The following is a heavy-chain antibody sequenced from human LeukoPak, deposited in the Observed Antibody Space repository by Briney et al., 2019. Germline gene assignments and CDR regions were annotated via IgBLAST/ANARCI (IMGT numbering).Heavy chain of an antibody. CDR2: ISDDGAST. CDR3: ARDLTPGYSGYDGDY. D-gene: IGHD5-12*01. J-gene: IGHJ4*02. CDR1: GFTFSSSA. Sequence: PGGSLRLSCSASGFTFSSSAMHWVRQAPGKGLEYVSAISDDGASTYYTDSVKGRFTISRDNAKNSLYLQMNSLRAEDTAVYYCARDLTPGYSGYDGDYWGQGTLVTVSS. V-gene: IGHV3-64*04.